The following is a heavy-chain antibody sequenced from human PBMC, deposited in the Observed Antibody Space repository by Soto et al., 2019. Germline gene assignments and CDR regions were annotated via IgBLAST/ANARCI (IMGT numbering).Heavy chain of an antibody. J-gene: IGHJ6*02. CDR3: ARSLYGDYVGENYYYYGMEV. D-gene: IGHD4-17*01. V-gene: IGHV1-69*13. Sequence: GASVKVSCKASGGTFSSYAISWVRQAPGQGLEWMGGIIPIFGTANYAQKFQGRVTITADESTSTAYTELSSLRSEDTAVCYCARSLYGDYVGENYYYYGMEVWGQGTTVTVSS. CDR2: IIPIFGTA. CDR1: GGTFSSYA.